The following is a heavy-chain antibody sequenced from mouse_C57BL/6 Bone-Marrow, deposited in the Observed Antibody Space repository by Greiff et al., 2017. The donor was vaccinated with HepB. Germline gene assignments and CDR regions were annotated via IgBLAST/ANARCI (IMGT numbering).Heavy chain of an antibody. CDR1: GYTFTDYN. D-gene: IGHD1-1*01. Sequence: VQLQQSGPELVKPGASVKMSCKASGYTFTDYNMHWVKQSHGKSLEWIGYINPNNGGTSYNQKFKGKATLTVNKSSSTADMELRSLTSEDSAVYYCAREYYGRSYWFAYWGQGTLVTVSA. V-gene: IGHV1-22*01. CDR2: INPNNGGT. J-gene: IGHJ3*01. CDR3: AREYYGRSYWFAY.